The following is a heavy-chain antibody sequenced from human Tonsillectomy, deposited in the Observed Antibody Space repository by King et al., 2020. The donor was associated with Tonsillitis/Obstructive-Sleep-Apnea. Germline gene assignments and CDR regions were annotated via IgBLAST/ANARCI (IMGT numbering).Heavy chain of an antibody. CDR1: GYTFTSYG. V-gene: IGHV1-18*01. D-gene: IGHD2-21*01. CDR3: ARYIVVVIGSYYYMDV. CDR2: ISVYNGNT. Sequence: QLVQSGAEVKKPGASVKVSCKASGYTFTSYGISWVRQAPGQGLEWMGWISVYNGNTNYAQKLQGRVTMTTETSTSTAYMELRRLRSDDTAVYFCARYIVVVIGSYYYMDVWGKGTTVTVSS. J-gene: IGHJ6*03.